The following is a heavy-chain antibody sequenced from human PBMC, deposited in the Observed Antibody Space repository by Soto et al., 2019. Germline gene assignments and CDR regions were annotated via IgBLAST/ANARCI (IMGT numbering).Heavy chain of an antibody. CDR3: ARSLDWFYGMHV. J-gene: IGHJ6*02. CDR1: GYTFTSYS. D-gene: IGHD3-9*01. V-gene: IGHV1-3*01. CDR2: INAGNGNT. Sequence: ASVKVSFKASGYTFTSYSIHWVRQAPGQRLECMGWINAGNGNTKYSQKFQGRVTITRDTSASTAYMELSSLRSEDTAVYYCARSLDWFYGMHVCGQGTTVTVSS.